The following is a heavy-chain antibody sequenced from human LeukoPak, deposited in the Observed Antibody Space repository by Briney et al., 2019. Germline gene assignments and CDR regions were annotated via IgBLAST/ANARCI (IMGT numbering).Heavy chain of an antibody. V-gene: IGHV5-51*01. D-gene: IGHD6-13*01. CDR1: GDTFTTYW. CDR2: IFPGDSDT. CDR3: ARPYSSSWYDAFDI. Sequence: GESLKISCKDSGDTFTTYWIGWVRQMPGKDLECMGIIFPGDSDTRYGPSFHGQVTISADKSISTAYLQWSGLKASDTAMYYCARPYSSSWYDAFDIWGQGTMVTVSS. J-gene: IGHJ3*02.